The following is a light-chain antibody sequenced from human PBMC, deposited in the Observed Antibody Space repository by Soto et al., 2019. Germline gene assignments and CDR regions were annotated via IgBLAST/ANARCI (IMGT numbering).Light chain of an antibody. CDR2: AAS. CDR1: QSISNY. J-gene: IGKJ1*01. Sequence: DIQMTQSPSSLSASVGDRVTITCRASQSISNYLNWYQQKPGAAPKLLIYAASSLQSGVPSGFSGSGSGTDFTLTISSLQPEDFATYYCQQSYSTPRTFGQGTKVEIK. CDR3: QQSYSTPRT. V-gene: IGKV1-39*01.